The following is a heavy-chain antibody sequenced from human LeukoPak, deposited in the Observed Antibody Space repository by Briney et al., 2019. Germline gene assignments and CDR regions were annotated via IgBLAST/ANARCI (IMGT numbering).Heavy chain of an antibody. D-gene: IGHD6-13*01. CDR2: INHSGGT. V-gene: IGHV4-34*01. CDR1: GGSFSGYY. J-gene: IGHJ4*02. Sequence: PSETLSLTCAVYGGSFSGYYWSWIRQPPGKGLEWIGEINHSGGTNYNPSLRSRVTISVDTSKNQFSLKLSSVTAADTAVYYCARAGSWKLNFDYWGQGTLVTVSS. CDR3: ARAGSWKLNFDY.